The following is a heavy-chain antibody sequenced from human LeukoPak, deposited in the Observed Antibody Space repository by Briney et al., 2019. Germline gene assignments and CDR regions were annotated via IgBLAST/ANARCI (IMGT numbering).Heavy chain of an antibody. CDR2: INHSGST. D-gene: IGHD2-15*01. V-gene: IGHV4-34*01. CDR3: ASGYSGHDY. CDR1: GGSFSGYY. Sequence: SSETLSLTCAVYGGSFSGYYWSWIRQPPGKGLEWIGEINHSGSTNYNPSLKSRVTISVDTSKNQFSLKLSSVTAADTAVYYCASGYSGHDYWGQGTLVTVSS. J-gene: IGHJ4*02.